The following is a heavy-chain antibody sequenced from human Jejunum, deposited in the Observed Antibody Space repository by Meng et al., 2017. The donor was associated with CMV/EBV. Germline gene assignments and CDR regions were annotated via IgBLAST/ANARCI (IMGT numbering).Heavy chain of an antibody. CDR2: LNPNGGGI. J-gene: IGHJ3*02. Sequence: WVRQAPGQGLEWMGWLNPNGGGISYAQKFKGRVTMTRDTSINTAYMDLSRLTSDDTGVYYCARDPTLLGAKGDDAFDIWGQGTMVTVSS. V-gene: IGHV1-2*02. D-gene: IGHD1-26*01. CDR3: ARDPTLLGAKGDDAFDI.